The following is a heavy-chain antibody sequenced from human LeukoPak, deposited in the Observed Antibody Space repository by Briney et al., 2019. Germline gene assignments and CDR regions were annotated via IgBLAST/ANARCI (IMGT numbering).Heavy chain of an antibody. CDR3: AKGRCSGGSCYGRGFDY. Sequence: GGSLRLSCAASGFTFDTYAISWVRQAPGKGLEWVSGLSGSGGSTYYADSVKGRFTISRDNAKNTLYLQMTSLRAEDTAVYYCAKGRCSGGSCYGRGFDYWGQGTLVTVSS. CDR2: LSGSGGST. V-gene: IGHV3-23*01. D-gene: IGHD2-15*01. CDR1: GFTFDTYA. J-gene: IGHJ4*02.